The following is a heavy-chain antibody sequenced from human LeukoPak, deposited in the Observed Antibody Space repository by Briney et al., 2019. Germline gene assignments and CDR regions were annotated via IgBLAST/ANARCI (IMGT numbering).Heavy chain of an antibody. V-gene: IGHV4-34*01. CDR2: INHSGST. J-gene: IGHJ4*02. CDR1: GGSFSGYY. D-gene: IGHD2-8*01. CDR3: ARVHYLWYYFDY. Sequence: PSETLSLTCAVYGGSFSGYYWSWIRQPPGKGLEWIGEINHSGSTNYNPSLKSRVTISVDTSKNQFSLKLSSVTAADTAVYYCARVHYLWYYFDYWGQGTLVTVSS.